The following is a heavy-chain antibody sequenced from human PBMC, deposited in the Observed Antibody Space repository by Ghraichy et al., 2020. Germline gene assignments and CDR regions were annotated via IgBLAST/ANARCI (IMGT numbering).Heavy chain of an antibody. J-gene: IGHJ2*01. CDR3: AREGPSGGASGGYFDL. V-gene: IGHV4-31*03. Sequence: SETLSLTCTVSGGSISSVGHYWSWIRQHPGKGLEWIGYIYHSGYTYYNPSLKSRVTISVDTSKNQFSLKLNSVTAADTAIYYCAREGPSGGASGGYFDLWGRGTLVTVSS. CDR2: IYHSGYT. D-gene: IGHD3-10*01. CDR1: GGSISSVGHY.